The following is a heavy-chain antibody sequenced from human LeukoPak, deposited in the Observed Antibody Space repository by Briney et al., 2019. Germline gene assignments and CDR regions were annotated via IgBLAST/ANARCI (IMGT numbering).Heavy chain of an antibody. CDR3: ARDGKAGGVNSWFDP. V-gene: IGHV4-34*01. CDR2: INHSGST. Sequence: SETLSLTCAVYGGSFSGYYWSWIRQPPGKGLEWIGEINHSGSTNYNPTLKSRVTISVDTSKNQFSLKLSSVTAADTAVYYCARDGKAGGVNSWFDPWGQGTLVTVSS. CDR1: GGSFSGYY. J-gene: IGHJ5*02. D-gene: IGHD3-16*01.